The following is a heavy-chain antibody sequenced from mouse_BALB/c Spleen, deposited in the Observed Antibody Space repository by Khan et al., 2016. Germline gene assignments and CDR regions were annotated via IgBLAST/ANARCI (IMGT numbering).Heavy chain of an antibody. V-gene: IGHV9-3-1*01. CDR1: GYTFTNYG. D-gene: IGHD1-1*01. J-gene: IGHJ1*01. CDR2: INTYSGES. Sequence: QIQLVQSGPELKKPGKTVKISCKASGYTFTNYGMNWVKQAPGNGLKWMGWINTYSGESTYADDFKGRFAFSLETSANTAYLQINNLKNEDTATYFCARYRDYYGSSRYFDVWGAGTTVTVSS. CDR3: ARYRDYYGSSRYFDV.